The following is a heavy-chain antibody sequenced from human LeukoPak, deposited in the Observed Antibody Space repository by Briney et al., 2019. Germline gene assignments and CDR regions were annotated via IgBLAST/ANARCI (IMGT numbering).Heavy chain of an antibody. Sequence: GGSLRLSCAASGFTFSSYEMNWVRQAPGKGLEWVSSISSSSSYIYYADSVKGRFTISRDNAKNSLYLQMNSLRAEDTAVYYCVREGGGWYAEYFQHWGQGTLVTVSS. CDR1: GFTFSSYE. D-gene: IGHD6-19*01. CDR2: ISSSSSYI. V-gene: IGHV3-21*01. J-gene: IGHJ1*01. CDR3: VREGGGWYAEYFQH.